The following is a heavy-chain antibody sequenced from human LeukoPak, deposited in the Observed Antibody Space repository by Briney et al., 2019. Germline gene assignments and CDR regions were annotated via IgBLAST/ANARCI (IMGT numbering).Heavy chain of an antibody. V-gene: IGHV3-23*01. J-gene: IGHJ4*02. D-gene: IGHD3-3*01. CDR1: GFTFSSYA. Sequence: PGGSLRLSCAASGFTFSSYAMSWVRQAPGKGLEWVSAISGSGGSTYYADSVKGRFTISRDNSKNTLYLQMNSLRAEDTAVYYCAKDLHYDFWSGVDYWGQGTLVTVSS. CDR2: ISGSGGST. CDR3: AKDLHYDFWSGVDY.